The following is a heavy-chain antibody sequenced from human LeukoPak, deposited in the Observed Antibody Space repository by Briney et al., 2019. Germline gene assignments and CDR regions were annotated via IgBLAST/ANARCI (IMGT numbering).Heavy chain of an antibody. CDR2: TYTGGST. CDR3: ARDQKSSSSFQD. J-gene: IGHJ1*01. D-gene: IGHD6-13*01. V-gene: IGHV3-66*01. Sequence: QPGGSLRLSCAVSGFIVSNNYMTWVRQAPGKGLEWVSVTYTGGSTYYADSVKGRFTISRDDSKNTLYLQMNSLRVEDTAVYYCARDQKSSSSFQDWGQGTLVTVSS. CDR1: GFIVSNNY.